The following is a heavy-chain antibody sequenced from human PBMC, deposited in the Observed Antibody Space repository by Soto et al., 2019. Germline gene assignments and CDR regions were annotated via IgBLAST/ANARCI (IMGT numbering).Heavy chain of an antibody. D-gene: IGHD5-18*01. CDR1: GFTFSSYG. CDR3: ARDLDTAMVKILDY. CDR2: IWYDGSNK. V-gene: IGHV3-33*01. Sequence: PGGSLRLSCAASGFTFSSYGMHWVRQAPGKGLEWVAVIWYDGSNKYYADSVKGRFTISRDNSKNTLYLQMNSLRAEDTAVYYCARDLDTAMVKILDYWGQGTLVTVSS. J-gene: IGHJ4*02.